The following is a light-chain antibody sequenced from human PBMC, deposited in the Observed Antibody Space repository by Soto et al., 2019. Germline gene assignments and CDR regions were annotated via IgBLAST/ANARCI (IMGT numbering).Light chain of an antibody. CDR2: AAS. Sequence: DLQMTQSPSSVSASVGDTVTLTCRASQDIRNWLAWYQQKPGKAPKLLIYAASTLQIGVPSRFSGSGSGTEFTLTINSLQPEDLATYYCQQAQSFPLTFGPGTKVD. CDR1: QDIRNW. CDR3: QQAQSFPLT. J-gene: IGKJ3*01. V-gene: IGKV1-12*01.